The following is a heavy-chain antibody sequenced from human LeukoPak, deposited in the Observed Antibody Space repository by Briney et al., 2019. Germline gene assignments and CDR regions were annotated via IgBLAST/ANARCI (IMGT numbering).Heavy chain of an antibody. CDR2: IWSDGSIE. CDR1: GFTFSSYA. CDR3: ARDRGGTGSNFDY. D-gene: IGHD3-10*01. Sequence: SGGSLRLSCAASGFTFSSYAMSWVRQAPGKGLEWVAVIWSDGSIEYYADSVKGRFTISRDNSKNTLYLQMNSLRAEDTAVYYCARDRGGTGSNFDYWGQGTLVTVSS. J-gene: IGHJ4*02. V-gene: IGHV3-33*08.